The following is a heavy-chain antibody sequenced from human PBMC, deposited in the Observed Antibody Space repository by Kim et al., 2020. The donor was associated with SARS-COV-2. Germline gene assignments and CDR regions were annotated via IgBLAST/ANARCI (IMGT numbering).Heavy chain of an antibody. D-gene: IGHD3-22*01. CDR2: IFGGGSST. V-gene: IGHV3-23*03. Sequence: GGSLRLSCAASGFTFSSYAMTWVRQAPGKGLEWVSLIFGGGSSTYSADAVKGRFTISRDNSKNTLYLQMNSLRAEDTAVYYCAKTASSSGYYPGYWRQGT. J-gene: IGHJ4*02. CDR3: AKTASSSGYYPGY. CDR1: GFTFSSYA.